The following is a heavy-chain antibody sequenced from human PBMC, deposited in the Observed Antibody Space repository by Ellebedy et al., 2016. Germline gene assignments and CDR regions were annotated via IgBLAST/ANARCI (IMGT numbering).Heavy chain of an antibody. Sequence: GESLKISXAASGFTFSNYWMHWVRQAPGKGLEWVSSISSSSSYIYYADSVKGRFTISRDNAKNSVYLQMNSLRVEDTAVYYCARGNLYGDYVQNFDYWGQGTLVTVSS. CDR1: GFTFSNYW. D-gene: IGHD4-17*01. CDR2: ISSSSSYI. V-gene: IGHV3-21*01. J-gene: IGHJ4*02. CDR3: ARGNLYGDYVQNFDY.